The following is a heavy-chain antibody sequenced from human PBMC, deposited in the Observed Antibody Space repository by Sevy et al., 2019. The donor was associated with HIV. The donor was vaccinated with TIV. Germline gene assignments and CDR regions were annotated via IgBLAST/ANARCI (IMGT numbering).Heavy chain of an antibody. CDR1: GSTFSAYW. J-gene: IGHJ3*01. V-gene: IGHV3-7*01. CDR2: LNQDGSEK. Sequence: GGSLRLSCAASGSTFSAYWMAWVRQAPGKGLEWVANLNQDGSEKYPVDSVKGRFTISRDNAKNSLYLQMNSVGVEDTGIYYCATDAGRSLVNWGRGTMVTVSS. CDR3: ATDAGRSLVN. D-gene: IGHD6-6*01.